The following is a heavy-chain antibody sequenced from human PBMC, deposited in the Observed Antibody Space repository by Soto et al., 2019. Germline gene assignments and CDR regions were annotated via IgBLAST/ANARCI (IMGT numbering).Heavy chain of an antibody. J-gene: IGHJ6*02. CDR3: AKDLAGYSYGYYYYYGMDV. D-gene: IGHD5-18*01. CDR2: ISYDGSNK. V-gene: IGHV3-30*18. CDR1: GFTFSSYG. Sequence: GGSLRLSCAASGFTFSSYGMHWVRQAPGKGLEWVAVISYDGSNKYYADSVKGRFTISRDNSKNTLYLQMNSLRAEDTAVYYCAKDLAGYSYGYYYYYGMDVWGQGTTVTVSS.